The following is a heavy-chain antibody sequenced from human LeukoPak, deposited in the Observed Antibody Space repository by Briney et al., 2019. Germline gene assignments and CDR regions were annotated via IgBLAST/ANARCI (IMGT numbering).Heavy chain of an antibody. D-gene: IGHD2-15*01. CDR2: ISYDGSNK. V-gene: IGHV3-30-3*01. CDR1: GFTFSSHA. Sequence: GGSLRLSCAASGFTFSSHAMHWVRQAPGKGLEWVAVISYDGSNKYYADSVKGRFTISRDNSKNTLYLQMNSLRAEDTAVYYCAKELSYCSGGSCFWGQGTLVTVPS. CDR3: AKELSYCSGGSCF. J-gene: IGHJ4*02.